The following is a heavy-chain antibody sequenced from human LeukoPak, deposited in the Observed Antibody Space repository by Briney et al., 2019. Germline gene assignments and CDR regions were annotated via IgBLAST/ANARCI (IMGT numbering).Heavy chain of an antibody. D-gene: IGHD1-26*01. J-gene: IGHJ4*02. CDR3: ARGNPWELLPHGDY. CDR1: GYTFTNDD. Sequence: ASVKVSCKASGYTFTNDDINWVRQATGQGREWMAWINPNGGATGYAQRFQGRVTLTRDTSISTAYMELSSLRSDDTAVYYCARGNPWELLPHGDYWGQGTLVTVSS. CDR2: INPNGGAT. V-gene: IGHV1-8*01.